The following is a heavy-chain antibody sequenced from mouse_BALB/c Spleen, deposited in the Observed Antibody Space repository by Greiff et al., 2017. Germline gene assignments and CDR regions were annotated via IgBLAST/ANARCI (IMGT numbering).Heavy chain of an antibody. CDR3: ARGGSYDGYSSFAY. D-gene: IGHD2-3*01. Sequence: VKLVESGPGLVQPSQSLSITCTVSGFSLTSYGVHWVRQSPGKGLEWLGVIWSGGSTDYNAAFISRLSISKDNSKSQVFFKMNSLQADDTAIYYCARGGSYDGYSSFAYWGQGTLVTVSA. J-gene: IGHJ3*01. CDR1: GFSLTSYG. CDR2: IWSGGST. V-gene: IGHV2-4-1*01.